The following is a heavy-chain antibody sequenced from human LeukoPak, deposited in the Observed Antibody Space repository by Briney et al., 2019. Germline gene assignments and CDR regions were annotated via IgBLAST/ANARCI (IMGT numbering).Heavy chain of an antibody. CDR1: GYTFTSYD. V-gene: IGHV1-8*01. D-gene: IGHD3-22*01. Sequence: ASVKVSCKASGYTFTSYDINWVRQATGQGLEWMGWMNPNSGNTGYAQKFQGRVTMTRNTSISTAYMELSSLRSEDTAVYYCARGPYYYDSSGSDAFDIWGQGTMVTVSS. CDR2: MNPNSGNT. J-gene: IGHJ3*02. CDR3: ARGPYYYDSSGSDAFDI.